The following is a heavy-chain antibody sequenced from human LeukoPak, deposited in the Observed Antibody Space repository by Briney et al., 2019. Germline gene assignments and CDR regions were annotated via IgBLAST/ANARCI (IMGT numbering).Heavy chain of an antibody. V-gene: IGHV5-51*01. Sequence: GESLKISCKGSGYSFTSYWIGWVRQMPGKGLEWMGIIYPGDSDTRYSPSFQGQVTISADKSISTAYLQWSSLKASDTAMYYCARGGRARYFDWFFDYWGQGTLVTVSS. CDR2: IYPGDSDT. J-gene: IGHJ4*02. CDR3: ARGGRARYFDWFFDY. CDR1: GYSFTSYW. D-gene: IGHD3-9*01.